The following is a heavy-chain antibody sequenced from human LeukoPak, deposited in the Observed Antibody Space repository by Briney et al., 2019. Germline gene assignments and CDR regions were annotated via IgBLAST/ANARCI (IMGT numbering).Heavy chain of an antibody. CDR1: GGSISSSSYY. Sequence: SETLSLTCTVSGGSISSSSYYWGWIRQPPGKGLEWIGSIYYSGSTYYNPSLKSRVTISVDTSKNQFSLKLSSVTAADTAVYYCARHNYYYGSGSRHWDYYYYMDVWGKGTTVTISS. CDR3: ARHNYYYGSGSRHWDYYYYMDV. J-gene: IGHJ6*03. CDR2: IYYSGST. V-gene: IGHV4-39*01. D-gene: IGHD3-10*01.